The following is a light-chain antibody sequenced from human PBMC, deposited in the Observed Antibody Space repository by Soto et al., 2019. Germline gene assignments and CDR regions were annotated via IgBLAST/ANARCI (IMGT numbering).Light chain of an antibody. CDR3: SSYTRTNTLV. V-gene: IGLV2-14*01. Sequence: QSALIQPVSVSGSPGQSITISCTGSSSDVGGYNFVSWYQQHPGKAPKLMIYDVTNRPSGVSNRFSASKSGDTASLTISGLQAEDEADYYCSSYTRTNTLVFGGGTKRTVL. CDR1: SSDVGGYNF. J-gene: IGLJ3*02. CDR2: DVT.